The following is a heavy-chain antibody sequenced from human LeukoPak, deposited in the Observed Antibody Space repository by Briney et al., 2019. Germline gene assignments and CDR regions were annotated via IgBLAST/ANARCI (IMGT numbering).Heavy chain of an antibody. CDR2: IYYSGST. D-gene: IGHD6-25*01. V-gene: IGHV4-59*01. J-gene: IGHJ5*02. Sequence: SETLSHTCTVSGGSISSYYWSWIRQPPGKGLEWIGYIYYSGSTNYNPSLKSRVTISVDTSKNQFSLKLSSVTAADTAVYYCARAVDGDGYPNWFDPWGQGTLVTVSS. CDR3: ARAVDGDGYPNWFDP. CDR1: GGSISSYY.